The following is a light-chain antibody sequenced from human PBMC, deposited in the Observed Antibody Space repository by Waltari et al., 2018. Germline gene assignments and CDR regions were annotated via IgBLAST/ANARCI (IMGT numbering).Light chain of an antibody. CDR1: NSNIGAGYD. CDR2: GSA. CDR3: QSYDIALSGFWV. V-gene: IGLV1-40*01. Sequence: QSVLTQPPSVSGAPGQRVTVSCTGTNSNIGAGYDVHWYQQFPGTAPKLLIYGSANRPSGVPGRFSGAKSGTSASLAITGLQTEDEADYYCQSYDIALSGFWVFGGGTKLTVL. J-gene: IGLJ3*02.